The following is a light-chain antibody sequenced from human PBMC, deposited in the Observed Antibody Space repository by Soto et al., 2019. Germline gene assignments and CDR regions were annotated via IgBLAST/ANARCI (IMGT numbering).Light chain of an antibody. V-gene: IGLV2-8*01. J-gene: IGLJ2*01. CDR3: SSFAGGGNPVL. Sequence: QSALAQPPSASGSLGQSVTMSCTGTSSDGGGYNYVSWHQQHPGKAPKVMIYEVTKRPPGVPDRFSGSKSGNTASLTVSGLQAEDEADYYCSSFAGGGNPVLLGGGTKLTVL. CDR1: SSDGGGYNY. CDR2: EVT.